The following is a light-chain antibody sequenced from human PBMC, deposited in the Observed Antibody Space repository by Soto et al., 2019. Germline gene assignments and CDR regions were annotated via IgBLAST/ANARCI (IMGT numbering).Light chain of an antibody. V-gene: IGKV1-39*01. CDR2: AAS. J-gene: IGKJ1*01. CDR1: QNITNF. Sequence: DIQMTQSPSSLSASVGDSVTIACRASQNITNFLNWYKHNPGKAPNLLVFAASHLQSGVSSSFSGSGSGTDVALTNSSLQPEDFATFYCQESATTRCAFGQGTKVEIK. CDR3: QESATTRCA.